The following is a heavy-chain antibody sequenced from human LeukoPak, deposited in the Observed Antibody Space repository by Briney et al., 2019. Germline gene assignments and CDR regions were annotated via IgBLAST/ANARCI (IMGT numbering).Heavy chain of an antibody. Sequence: SETLSLTCTVSGGSISSSSYYWNRIRQPPGKGLEWIGYIYYSGSTNYNPSLKSRVTISVDTSKNQFSLKLSSVTAADTAVYYCARERGSSGDFDYWGQGTLVTVSS. V-gene: IGHV4-61*01. J-gene: IGHJ4*02. D-gene: IGHD1-26*01. CDR3: ARERGSSGDFDY. CDR2: IYYSGST. CDR1: GGSISSSSYY.